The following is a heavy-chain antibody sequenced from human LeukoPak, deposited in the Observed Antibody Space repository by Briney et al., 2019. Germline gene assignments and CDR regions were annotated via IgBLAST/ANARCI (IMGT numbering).Heavy chain of an antibody. CDR2: NNPNSGGT. V-gene: IGHV1-2*06. Sequence: ASVKVSCKASGYTFTGYYIHWVRQAPGQGLEWMGRNNPNSGGTNYTQKFQGRVTMTRDTSISTAYMELRRLTSDDTAVYYCARHHESYKYYGDYLNCFDPWGQGTLVTVSS. CDR3: ARHHESYKYYGDYLNCFDP. D-gene: IGHD4-17*01. J-gene: IGHJ5*02. CDR1: GYTFTGYY.